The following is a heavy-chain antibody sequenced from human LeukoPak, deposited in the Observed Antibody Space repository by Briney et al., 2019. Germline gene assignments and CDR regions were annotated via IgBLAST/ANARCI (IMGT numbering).Heavy chain of an antibody. D-gene: IGHD5-24*01. Sequence: GASVKVSCKASGYTFTTYGINWVRQSPGQGLEWMGCISPSTGNTRYAQKVHGRVAMTTDTTTSSAYMELRSLTSDDKAIYYCAIVCNWDVYNTRGVPTDFWGQGTLVTVSS. CDR2: ISPSTGNT. CDR3: AIVCNWDVYNTRGVPTDF. V-gene: IGHV1-18*01. CDR1: GYTFTTYG. J-gene: IGHJ4*02.